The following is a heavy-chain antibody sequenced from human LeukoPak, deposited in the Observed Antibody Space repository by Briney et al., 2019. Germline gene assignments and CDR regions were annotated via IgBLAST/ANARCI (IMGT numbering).Heavy chain of an antibody. CDR1: GFTFSSYA. CDR2: ISGSGGST. J-gene: IGHJ6*02. V-gene: IGHV3-23*01. Sequence: PGGSLRLSCAASGFTFSSYAMSWVRQAPGKGLEWVSAISGSGGSTYYADSVKGRFTISRDNSKNTLYLQMNSLRAEDTAVYYCAKNIVVVVAATRGMDVWGQGTTVTVSS. CDR3: AKNIVVVVAATRGMDV. D-gene: IGHD2-15*01.